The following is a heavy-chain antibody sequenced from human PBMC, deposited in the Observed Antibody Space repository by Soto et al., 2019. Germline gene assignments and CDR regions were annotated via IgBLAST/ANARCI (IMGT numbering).Heavy chain of an antibody. D-gene: IGHD3-3*01. CDR3: AKGTSEWSYFDS. V-gene: IGHV3-23*01. Sequence: GGSLRLSCAASGFTFSDFAMSWVRQSPGKGLEWVSSISGGGGSSFYPGSVKGRFTISRDNSKDTLSLHMRSLRVEDSALYFCAKGTSEWSYFDSWGQGTVVTVSS. J-gene: IGHJ4*02. CDR2: ISGGGGSS. CDR1: GFTFSDFA.